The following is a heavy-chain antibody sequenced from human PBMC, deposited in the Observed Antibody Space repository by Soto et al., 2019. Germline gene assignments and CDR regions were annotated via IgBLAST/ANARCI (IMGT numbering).Heavy chain of an antibody. CDR3: ARDRVATRQEYYYYYMDV. CDR2: IYSGGST. Sequence: EVQLVESGGGLVQPGGSLRLSCAASGFNVSSNYMSWVRQAPGKRLEWVSVIYSGGSTYYADSVKGRFTISRDNSKNTLSLQMNSLRAEDTAVYYCARDRVATRQEYYYYYMDVWGKGTTVTVSS. CDR1: GFNVSSNY. V-gene: IGHV3-66*01. J-gene: IGHJ6*03. D-gene: IGHD5-12*01.